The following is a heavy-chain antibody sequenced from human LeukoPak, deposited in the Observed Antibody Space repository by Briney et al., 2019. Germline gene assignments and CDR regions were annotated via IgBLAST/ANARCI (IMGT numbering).Heavy chain of an antibody. J-gene: IGHJ4*02. Sequence: LAGGSLRLSCAASGFTFSSYAMSWVRQAPGKGLEWVSAISGSGGSTYYADSVKGRFTISRDNSKNTLYLQMNSLRAEDTAVYYCAKDESELVMVYWGQGTLVTVSS. V-gene: IGHV3-23*01. D-gene: IGHD3-22*01. CDR2: ISGSGGST. CDR1: GFTFSSYA. CDR3: AKDESELVMVY.